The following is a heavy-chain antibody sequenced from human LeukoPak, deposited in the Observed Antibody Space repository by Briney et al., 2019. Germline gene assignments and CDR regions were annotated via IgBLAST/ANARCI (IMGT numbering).Heavy chain of an antibody. Sequence: ASVKVSCKASGFSLTDHYMHWLRQPPGQGLEWMGWVNGKRGDTNYAQQFQDRVLMTRDTSINTIYMELTRLTTDDTATYYCARDFSWGPDCWGQGTLVTVSS. D-gene: IGHD7-27*01. CDR1: GFSLTDHY. J-gene: IGHJ4*02. CDR2: VNGKRGDT. CDR3: ARDFSWGPDC. V-gene: IGHV1-2*02.